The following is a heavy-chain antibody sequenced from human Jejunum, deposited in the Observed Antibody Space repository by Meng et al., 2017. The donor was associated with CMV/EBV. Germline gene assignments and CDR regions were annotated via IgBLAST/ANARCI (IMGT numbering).Heavy chain of an antibody. J-gene: IGHJ6*02. D-gene: IGHD3-3*01. CDR3: ARGLGDGMDV. CDR1: GGSITDNY. Sequence: LSCIVSGGSITDNYWSWIRQSPGKGLEWIGHVYANGDTHYSSSLKSRVTTSVDTSRNQFSLKLKSVTAADTAVYYCARGLGDGMDVWGQGTTVTVSS. V-gene: IGHV4-59*01. CDR2: VYANGDT.